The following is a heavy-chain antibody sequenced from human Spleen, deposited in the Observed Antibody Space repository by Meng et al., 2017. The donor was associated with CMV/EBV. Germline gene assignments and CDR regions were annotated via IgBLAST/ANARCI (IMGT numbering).Heavy chain of an antibody. Sequence: SETLSLTCVISGDSVSSHSAAWNWIRQSPSRGLEWLGRTYYRSKWYNDYAVSVSSRIAINPDTSKNQFSLHPNSVTPEDTAVYYCVRVTGEYNWFDPWGQGTLVTVSS. CDR1: GDSVSSHSAA. CDR2: TYYRSKWYN. CDR3: VRVTGEYNWFDP. J-gene: IGHJ5*02. D-gene: IGHD7-27*01. V-gene: IGHV6-1*01.